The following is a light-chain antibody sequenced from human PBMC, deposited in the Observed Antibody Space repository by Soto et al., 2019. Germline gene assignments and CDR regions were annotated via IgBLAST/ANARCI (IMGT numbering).Light chain of an antibody. V-gene: IGKV3-11*01. CDR3: QQRSNWPWT. CDR1: QSVSSY. CDR2: DAS. J-gene: IGKJ1*01. Sequence: EIVLTQSPATLSLSPGERATLSCWASQSVSSYLAWYQHKPGQAPMLLIYDASNRATGIPARFSGSGSGTDFTLTISSLEPEDFAVYYCQQRSNWPWTFGQGTKVEIK.